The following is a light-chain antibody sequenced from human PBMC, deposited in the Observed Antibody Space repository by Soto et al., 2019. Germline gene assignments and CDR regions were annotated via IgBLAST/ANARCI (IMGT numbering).Light chain of an antibody. V-gene: IGKV3-15*01. CDR1: QSVSSK. J-gene: IGKJ5*01. Sequence: EILITQSPATLSVSPGERATLSCRASQSVSSKLAWYQHKPGQAPRLIIYDTSTRAAGIPARFTGSGSGTDFTLTISSLQSEDFAVYYCQQYNTWRSISFGQGTRLEIK. CDR2: DTS. CDR3: QQYNTWRSIS.